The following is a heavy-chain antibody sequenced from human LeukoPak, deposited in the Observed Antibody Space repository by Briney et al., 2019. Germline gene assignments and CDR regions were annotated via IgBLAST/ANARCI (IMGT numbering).Heavy chain of an antibody. CDR2: NRAYNGNT. D-gene: IGHD3-16*01. Sequence: ASAKVSSKASGYTLSSYGISWGRPAPRERLEWMGWNRAYNGNTNNAQQLRGGVTMSTDTSTSTAYMELRSLRSDGTAVYYCARGILETRIKIRFGGVDDDFDIWGQGTMVTVSS. J-gene: IGHJ3*02. CDR1: GYTLSSYG. V-gene: IGHV1-18*01. CDR3: ARGILETRIKIRFGGVDDDFDI.